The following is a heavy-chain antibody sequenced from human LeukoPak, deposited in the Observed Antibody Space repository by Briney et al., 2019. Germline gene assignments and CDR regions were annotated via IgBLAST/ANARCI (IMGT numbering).Heavy chain of an antibody. J-gene: IGHJ6*03. CDR3: ARGLQRDAIRAAAGDYYYYYMDV. D-gene: IGHD6-13*01. CDR1: GGSISSGSYY. Sequence: SETLSLTCTVSGGSISSGSYYWSWIRQPAGKGLEWIGRIYTSGSTNYNPSLKSRVTISVDTSKNQFSLKLSSVTAADTAVYYCARGLQRDAIRAAAGDYYYYYMDVWGKGTTVTVSS. V-gene: IGHV4-61*02. CDR2: IYTSGST.